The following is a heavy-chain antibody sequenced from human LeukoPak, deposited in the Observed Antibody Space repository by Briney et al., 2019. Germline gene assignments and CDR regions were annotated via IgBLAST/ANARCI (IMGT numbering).Heavy chain of an antibody. CDR1: GGSISSSSYY. Sequence: SETLSLTCTVSGGSISSSSYYWGWIRQPPGKGLEWIGSIYYSGSTYYNPSLKSRVTISVDTSKNQFSLKLSSVTAADTAVYYCARVSFWSGYYLTAGFDYWGQGTLVTVSS. CDR2: IYYSGST. D-gene: IGHD3-3*01. CDR3: ARVSFWSGYYLTAGFDY. J-gene: IGHJ4*02. V-gene: IGHV4-39*07.